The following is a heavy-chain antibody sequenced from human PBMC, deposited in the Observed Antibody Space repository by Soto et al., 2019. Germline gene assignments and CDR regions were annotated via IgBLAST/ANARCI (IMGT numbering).Heavy chain of an antibody. CDR1: GFTVSNNY. CDR3: ARDLSGSRDY. Sequence: PGGSLRLSCAASGFTVSNNYMSWVRQAPGKGLEWVSIIYADGSTYYTDSVKGRFTISRDNSKNTLYLQMNVLRAEDTAVYYCARDLSGSRDYWGQGTLVTLSS. D-gene: IGHD6-19*01. J-gene: IGHJ4*02. V-gene: IGHV3-66*01. CDR2: IYADGST.